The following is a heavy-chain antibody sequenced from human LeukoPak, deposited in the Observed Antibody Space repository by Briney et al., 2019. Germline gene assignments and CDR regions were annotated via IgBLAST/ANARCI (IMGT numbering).Heavy chain of an antibody. CDR2: IIPIFGTA. J-gene: IGHJ6*03. V-gene: IGHV1-69*06. D-gene: IGHD3-10*01. Sequence: SVKVSCKASGYTFTGYYMHWVRQAPGQGLEWMGGIIPIFGTANYAQKFQGRVTITADKSTSTAYMELSSLRSEDTAVYYCAREVTGSGSSPQYYYYYYMDVWGKGTTVTVSS. CDR1: GYTFTGYY. CDR3: AREVTGSGSSPQYYYYYYMDV.